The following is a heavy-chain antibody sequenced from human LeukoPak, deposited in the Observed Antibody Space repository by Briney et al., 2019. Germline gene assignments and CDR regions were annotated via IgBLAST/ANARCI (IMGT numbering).Heavy chain of an antibody. D-gene: IGHD3-9*01. Sequence: PSETLSLTCTVYGGSFRGYYWSWIRRPPGKGLEWIGEINQSGSTNYNPSLKSRVTISVDTSKNQFSLKLSSVTAADTAVYYCARGGLVRYFDWLLEDYFDYWGQGTLVTVSS. J-gene: IGHJ4*02. V-gene: IGHV4-34*01. CDR1: GGSFRGYY. CDR3: ARGGLVRYFDWLLEDYFDY. CDR2: INQSGST.